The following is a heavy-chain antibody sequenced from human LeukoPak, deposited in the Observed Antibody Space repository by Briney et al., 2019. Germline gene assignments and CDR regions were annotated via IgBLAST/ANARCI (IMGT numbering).Heavy chain of an antibody. CDR3: AKDPRRGYCSGGSCYY. CDR2: ISGSGGST. Sequence: GGSLRPSCAASGFTFSSYGMSWVRQAPGKGLEWVSAISGSGGSTYYADSVKGRFTISRDNSKNTLYLQMNSLRAEDTAVYYCAKDPRRGYCSGGSCYYWGQGTLVTVSS. V-gene: IGHV3-23*01. CDR1: GFTFSSYG. J-gene: IGHJ4*02. D-gene: IGHD2-15*01.